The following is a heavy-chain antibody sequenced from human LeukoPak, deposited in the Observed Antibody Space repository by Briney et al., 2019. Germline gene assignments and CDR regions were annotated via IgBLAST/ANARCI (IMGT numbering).Heavy chain of an antibody. V-gene: IGHV1-18*01. D-gene: IGHD6-13*01. CDR2: ISAYNGNT. J-gene: IGHJ6*02. Sequence: ASVKVSCKASGYTFTSYGISWVRQAPGQGLEWMGWISAYNGNTNYAQKLQGRVTMTTDTSTSTAYRELRSLRSDDTAVYYCAREGIAAAGTQDLYYYYYGMDVWAKGPRSPSP. CDR1: GYTFTSYG. CDR3: AREGIAAAGTQDLYYYYYGMDV.